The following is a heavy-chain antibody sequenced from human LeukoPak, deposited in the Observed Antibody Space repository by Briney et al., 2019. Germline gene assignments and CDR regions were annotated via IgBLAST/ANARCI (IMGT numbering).Heavy chain of an antibody. CDR1: GFTFSSYA. CDR3: ARASAGWGADDY. CDR2: ISKNGGST. Sequence: GGSLRLSCAPSGFTFSSYAMHWVREAPGKALEYVSAISKNGGSTYYANSVKGIFTISRDNSKNTLYLQMGSLRAEDMAVYYCARASAGWGADDYWGQGTLVTVSS. D-gene: IGHD1-26*01. J-gene: IGHJ4*02. V-gene: IGHV3-64*01.